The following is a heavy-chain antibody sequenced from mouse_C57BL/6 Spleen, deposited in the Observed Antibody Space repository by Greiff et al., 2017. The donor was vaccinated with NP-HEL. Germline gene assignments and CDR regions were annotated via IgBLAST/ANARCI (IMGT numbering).Heavy chain of an antibody. CDR3: ARCGSSSYYFDS. J-gene: IGHJ2*01. V-gene: IGHV1-69*01. CDR1: GYTFTSYW. Sequence: QVQLKQPGAELVMPGASVKLSCKASGYTFTSYWMHWVKQRPGQGLEWIGEIDPSDSYTNYNQKFKGKSTLTVDKSSSTAYMQLSSLSSEDSAVYYCARCGSSSYYFDSWGEDTTLTLSS. D-gene: IGHD1-1*01. CDR2: IDPSDSYT.